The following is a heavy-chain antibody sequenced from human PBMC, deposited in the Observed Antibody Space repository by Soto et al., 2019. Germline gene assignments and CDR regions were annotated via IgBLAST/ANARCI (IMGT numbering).Heavy chain of an antibody. V-gene: IGHV1-69*13. Sequence: ASVKVSCKASGGTFSIYAISWVRQAPGQGLEWMGWIIPIFGTANYAQKFQGRVTITADASTSTAYMELSSLRSEDTAVYYCARVDCSGGSCLFDYWGQGTLVTVSS. J-gene: IGHJ4*02. CDR1: GGTFSIYA. D-gene: IGHD2-15*01. CDR3: ARVDCSGGSCLFDY. CDR2: IIPIFGTA.